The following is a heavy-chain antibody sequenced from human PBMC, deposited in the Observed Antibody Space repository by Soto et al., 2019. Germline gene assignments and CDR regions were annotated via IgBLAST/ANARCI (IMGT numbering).Heavy chain of an antibody. D-gene: IGHD3-10*01. V-gene: IGHV4-59*08. CDR2: VHHSWGS. Sequence: SETLSLTCTVSGGSISSYYWGWFRQSPGKRMEWIGYVHHSWGSSYNPSLQSRVAISLDTSKGQFSLKVTSVTATDTAVYYCARQGFGPLHGLVDVWGQGTTVTVSS. CDR1: GGSISSYY. J-gene: IGHJ6*02. CDR3: ARQGFGPLHGLVDV.